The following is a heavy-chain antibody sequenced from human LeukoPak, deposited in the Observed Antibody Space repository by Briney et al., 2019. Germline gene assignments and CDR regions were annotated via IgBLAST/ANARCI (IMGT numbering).Heavy chain of an antibody. V-gene: IGHV4-38-2*02. CDR1: GYSISSGYY. D-gene: IGHD2-2*01. CDR2: IYHSGST. J-gene: IGHJ6*02. Sequence: SETLSLTCTVSGYSISSGYYWGWIRQPPGKGLEWIGSIYHSGSTYYNPSLKSRVTISVDTSKNQFSLKLSSVTAADTAVYYCEAVVPARNYYYGMDVWGQGTTVTVSS. CDR3: EAVVPARNYYYGMDV.